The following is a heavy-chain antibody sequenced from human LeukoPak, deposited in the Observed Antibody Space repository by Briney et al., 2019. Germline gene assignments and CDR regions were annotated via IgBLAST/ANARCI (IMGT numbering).Heavy chain of an antibody. Sequence: ASVKVSCKASGYTFTSYGISWVRQAPGQGLEWMVWISAYNGNTNYAQKLQGRVTMTTDTSTSTAYMELRSLRSDDTAVYYCARAVEYSSSRRLGPPYYYYMDVWGKGTTVTVSS. V-gene: IGHV1-18*01. D-gene: IGHD6-6*01. J-gene: IGHJ6*03. CDR1: GYTFTSYG. CDR3: ARAVEYSSSRRLGPPYYYYMDV. CDR2: ISAYNGNT.